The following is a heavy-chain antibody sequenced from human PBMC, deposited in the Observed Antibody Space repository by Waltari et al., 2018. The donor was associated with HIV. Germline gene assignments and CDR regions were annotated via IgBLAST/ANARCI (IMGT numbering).Heavy chain of an antibody. Sequence: QVQPEPSGSELKKPGASVRVSCKDSGYTFISYAVNWVRQAPGQGLEWMGWINTNTGNPTYVQGFTGRFVFSLDTSVSTAYLQISSLNAEDTAVYYCARNREGPLDYWGQGTLVTVSS. V-gene: IGHV7-4-1*02. CDR2: INTNTGNP. CDR3: ARNREGPLDY. J-gene: IGHJ4*02. CDR1: GYTFISYA. D-gene: IGHD1-26*01.